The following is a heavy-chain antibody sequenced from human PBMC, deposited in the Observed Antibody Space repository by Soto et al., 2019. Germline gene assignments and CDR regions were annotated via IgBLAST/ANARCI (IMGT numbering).Heavy chain of an antibody. D-gene: IGHD3-3*01. Sequence: GGSLRLSCATSGFNFNTNGMTWVRQAPGKGLEWVSIISEDSGTTYYAESAKGRFTVSRDNSKNTLYLQMNSLRAEDTAVYYCAKDRAPPLRFLEWFPLVDGMDVWGQGTTVTVSS. CDR1: GFNFNTNG. CDR2: ISEDSGTT. CDR3: AKDRAPPLRFLEWFPLVDGMDV. J-gene: IGHJ6*02. V-gene: IGHV3-23*01.